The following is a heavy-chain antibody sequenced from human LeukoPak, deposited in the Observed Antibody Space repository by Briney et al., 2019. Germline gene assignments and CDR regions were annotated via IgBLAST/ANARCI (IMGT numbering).Heavy chain of an antibody. J-gene: IGHJ2*01. CDR3: ATSRGYFDL. Sequence: PSETLSLTCTVSGGSISNDYWSWIRQPPGKGLEWIGYIYYSGSTNYNPSLKSRVTISVDTSKNQFSLKLSSVTAADTAVYYCATSRGYFDLWGRGTLVTVSS. CDR1: GGSISNDY. V-gene: IGHV4-59*01. CDR2: IYYSGST.